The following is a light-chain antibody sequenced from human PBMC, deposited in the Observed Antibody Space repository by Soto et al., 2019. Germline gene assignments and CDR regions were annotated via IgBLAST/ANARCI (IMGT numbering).Light chain of an antibody. CDR2: ATS. Sequence: DIQLTQSPSFLSASLGDRVTITCRASQGINSYLAWYQQKPGTAPKLLIYATSTLQSGVPSRFSGGGSGTEFTLTISSLQPEDFATYYCQHLWTFGQGTEVEIK. V-gene: IGKV1-9*01. J-gene: IGKJ1*01. CDR1: QGINSY. CDR3: QHLWT.